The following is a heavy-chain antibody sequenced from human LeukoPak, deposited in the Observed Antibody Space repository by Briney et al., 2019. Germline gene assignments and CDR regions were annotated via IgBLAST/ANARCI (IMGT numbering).Heavy chain of an antibody. J-gene: IGHJ4*02. Sequence: SVKVSCKASGGTFSSYAISWVRQAPGQGLEWMGRIIPIFGIANYAQKFQGRVTITADKSTRTAYMELSSLRSEDTAVYYCASAPSGYDSSGYYPEFDYWGQGTLVTVSS. CDR1: GGTFSSYA. D-gene: IGHD3-22*01. CDR3: ASAPSGYDSSGYYPEFDY. V-gene: IGHV1-69*04. CDR2: IIPIFGIA.